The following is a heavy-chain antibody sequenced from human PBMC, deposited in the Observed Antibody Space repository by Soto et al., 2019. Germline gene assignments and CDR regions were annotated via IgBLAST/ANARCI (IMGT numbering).Heavy chain of an antibody. CDR3: AREGGVLRLSNWFDY. V-gene: IGHV4-61*01. CDR2: SYYNGDT. Sequence: PXETLSLTCTVSGYSVTSTSYYWSWVRQPPGKGLEWIGYSYYNGDTMYNPSLKSRVTISVDTSKNQFSLKLSSVTAADTAVYYCAREGGVLRLSNWFDYWGQGIQVTVSS. J-gene: IGHJ5*01. CDR1: GYSVTSTSYY. D-gene: IGHD3-3*01.